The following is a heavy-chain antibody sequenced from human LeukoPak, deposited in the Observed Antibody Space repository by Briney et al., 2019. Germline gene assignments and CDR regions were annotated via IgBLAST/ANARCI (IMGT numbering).Heavy chain of an antibody. V-gene: IGHV4-34*01. CDR1: GGSFSGYY. Sequence: SETLSLTCAVYGGSFSGYYWSWIRQPPGKGLEWIGEINHSGSTKYNPSLKSRVTISVDTSKNQFSLKLSSVTAADTAVYYCAREGYSYGTHASLDYWGQGTLVTVSS. CDR2: INHSGST. D-gene: IGHD5-18*01. J-gene: IGHJ4*02. CDR3: AREGYSYGTHASLDY.